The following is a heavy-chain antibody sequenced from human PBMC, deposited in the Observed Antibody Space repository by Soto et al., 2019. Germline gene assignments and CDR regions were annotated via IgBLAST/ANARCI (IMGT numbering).Heavy chain of an antibody. J-gene: IGHJ5*02. Sequence: QVQLVQSGAEMKRPGASVKVSCRASGYTFASYNIYWVRQAKGQGLEWIGWMNPNNGDKGYAQNFLDRVTLTRDTTVRTAFLETSTLTSEDTATYYCARGGRYLEWFPWFDPWGQGTLVTVSS. CDR3: ARGGRYLEWFPWFDP. D-gene: IGHD3-3*01. V-gene: IGHV1-8*01. CDR1: GYTFASYN. CDR2: MNPNNGDK.